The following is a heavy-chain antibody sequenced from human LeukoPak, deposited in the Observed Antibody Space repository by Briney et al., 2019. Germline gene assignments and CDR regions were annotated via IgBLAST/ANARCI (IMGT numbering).Heavy chain of an antibody. CDR3: ASSVRSSWDAPNDAFDI. V-gene: IGHV3-64*01. D-gene: IGHD6-13*01. J-gene: IGHJ3*02. CDR2: ISSNGGST. CDR1: GFTFSSYA. Sequence: GGSLRLSCAASGFTFSSYAMHWVRQAPGKGLEYVSAISSNGGSTYYANSVKGRFTISRDNSKSTLYLQMGSLRAEDMAVYYCASSVRSSWDAPNDAFDIWGQGTMVTVSS.